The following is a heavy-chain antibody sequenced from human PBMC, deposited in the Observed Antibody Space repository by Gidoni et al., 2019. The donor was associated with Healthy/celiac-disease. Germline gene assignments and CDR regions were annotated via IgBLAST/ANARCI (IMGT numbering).Heavy chain of an antibody. Sequence: QVQLVESGGGVVQPGSSLRLSCAASGFTLSSYAMHWVRQAPGKGLEWVAVISYDGSNKYYADSVKGRFTISRDNSKNTLYLQMNSLRAEDTAVYYCATGYSYGHDAFDIWGQGTMVTVSS. J-gene: IGHJ3*02. V-gene: IGHV3-30-3*01. CDR1: GFTLSSYA. CDR2: ISYDGSNK. CDR3: ATGYSYGHDAFDI. D-gene: IGHD5-18*01.